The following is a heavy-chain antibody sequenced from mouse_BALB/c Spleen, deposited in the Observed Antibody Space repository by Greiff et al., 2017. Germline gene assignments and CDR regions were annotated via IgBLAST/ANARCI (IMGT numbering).Heavy chain of an antibody. D-gene: IGHD2-3*01. CDR1: GFSLTGYG. CDR3: ARAVYDGDAMDY. V-gene: IGHV2-6-7*01. J-gene: IGHJ4*01. Sequence: VQLKESGPGLVAPSQSLSITCTVSGFSLTGYGVNWVRQPPGKGLEWLGMIWGDGSTDYNSALKSRLSISKDNSKSQVFLKMNSLQTDDTAMYYCARAVYDGDAMDYWGQGTSVTVSS. CDR2: IWGDGST.